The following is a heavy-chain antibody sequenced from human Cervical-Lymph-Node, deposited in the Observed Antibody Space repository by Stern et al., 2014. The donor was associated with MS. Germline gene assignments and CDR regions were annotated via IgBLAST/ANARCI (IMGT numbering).Heavy chain of an antibody. CDR1: GGSINNGEYN. CDR2: INTSGST. Sequence: QVQLQESGPGLLKPSQTLSLTCTVSGGSINNGEYNWSWIRQQPGKGLEWLRHINTSGSTNYKQSRRSRVSISADTSKNQVSLKLTSVTAADTAIYYCAREHDFWSGPFDYWGQGTLVTVSS. D-gene: IGHD3-3*01. J-gene: IGHJ4*02. V-gene: IGHV4-31*03. CDR3: AREHDFWSGPFDY.